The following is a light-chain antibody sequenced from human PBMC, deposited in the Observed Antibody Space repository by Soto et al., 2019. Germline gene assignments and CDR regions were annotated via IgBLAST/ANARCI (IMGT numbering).Light chain of an antibody. CDR3: QQFSSYPLT. Sequence: EIVLTPSPATLSLSPWERATLSCRASHSVGSSLAWYQQKPGQAPRLLINDSSNRATGIPARFSGSGSGTDFTLTISSLEPEDFAVYYCQQFSSYPLTFGGGTKVDIK. V-gene: IGKV3-11*01. J-gene: IGKJ4*01. CDR2: DSS. CDR1: HSVGSS.